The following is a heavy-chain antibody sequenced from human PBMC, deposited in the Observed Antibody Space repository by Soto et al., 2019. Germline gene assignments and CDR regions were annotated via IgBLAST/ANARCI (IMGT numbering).Heavy chain of an antibody. V-gene: IGHV1-18*01. D-gene: IGHD2-21*01. CDR3: AREGVRPYYYYGMDV. Sequence: QVHLVQSGAEVKKPGASVKVSCKASGYSFTTYGISWVRQAPGQGLEWMGWISGYNGDTNYAQNFQAIVTMTTDTYTSTAYMELRSLRSDDTAVYYCAREGVRPYYYYGMDVWGQGTTVTVSS. CDR2: ISGYNGDT. J-gene: IGHJ6*02. CDR1: GYSFTTYG.